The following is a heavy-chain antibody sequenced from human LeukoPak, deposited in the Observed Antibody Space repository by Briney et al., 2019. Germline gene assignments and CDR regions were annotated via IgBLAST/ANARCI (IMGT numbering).Heavy chain of an antibody. CDR1: GGSISSGGYY. D-gene: IGHD3-22*01. CDR3: ARGSEFHYYDSSGYYYVTPGQPLDY. Sequence: SQTLSLTCTVSGGSISSGGYYWSWIRQPPGKGLEWIGYIYHSGSTYYNPSLKSRVTISVDRSKNQFSLKLSSVTAADTAVYYCARGSEFHYYDSSGYYYVTPGQPLDYWGQGTLVTVSS. J-gene: IGHJ4*02. V-gene: IGHV4-30-2*01. CDR2: IYHSGST.